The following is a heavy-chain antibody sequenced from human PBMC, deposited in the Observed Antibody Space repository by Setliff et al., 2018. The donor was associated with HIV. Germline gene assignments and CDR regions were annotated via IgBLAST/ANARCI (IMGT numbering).Heavy chain of an antibody. CDR1: GGSISSSTYY. CDR2: IYYSGST. V-gene: IGHV4-39*07. CDR3: ARTGYSSSWYLFDY. J-gene: IGHJ4*02. Sequence: PSETLSLTCTVSGGSISSSTYYWGWIRQPPGKGLEWIGTIYYSGSTYYNPSLKSRLTISVDTSKNQFSLKLSSVTAADTAVYYCARTGYSSSWYLFDYWGQGTLVTVSS. D-gene: IGHD6-13*01.